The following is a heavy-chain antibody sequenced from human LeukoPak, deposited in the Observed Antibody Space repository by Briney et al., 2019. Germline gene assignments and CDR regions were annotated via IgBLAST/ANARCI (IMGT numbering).Heavy chain of an antibody. V-gene: IGHV4-59*01. CDR2: IYYSGST. Sequence: PSETLSLTCTVSGGSISSYYWSWIRQPPGKGLEWIGYIYYSGSTNYNPSLKSRVTISVDTSKNQFSLKLSSVTAADTAVYYCARGGLHNPKQGYYFDYWGQGTLVTVSS. CDR3: ARGGLHNPKQGYYFDY. J-gene: IGHJ4*02. D-gene: IGHD4-11*01. CDR1: GGSISSYY.